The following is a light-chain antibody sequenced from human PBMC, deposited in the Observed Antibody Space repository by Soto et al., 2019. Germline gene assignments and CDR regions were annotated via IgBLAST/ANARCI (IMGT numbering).Light chain of an antibody. CDR1: QSVSSNN. CDR2: GAS. V-gene: IGKV3-20*01. J-gene: IGKJ1*01. CDR3: QHYGRSPS. Sequence: EIVLTQSPGTLSLSPGERATLSCRASQSVSSNNLAWYQQRPGQAPRVVIYGASTRATGIPERFSGSGSGTDFTLTISRLEPEDVAVYYCQHYGRSPSFGQGTKVEIK.